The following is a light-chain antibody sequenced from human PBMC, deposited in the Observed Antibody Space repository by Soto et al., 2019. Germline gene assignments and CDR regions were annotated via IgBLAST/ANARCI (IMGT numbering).Light chain of an antibody. V-gene: IGLV2-14*01. CDR3: SSYTSSSTLVV. CDR1: RSDVGGYNY. CDR2: EVN. Sequence: QSALTQPASVSGSPGQSITISCTGTRSDVGGYNYVSWYQHHPGKAPKLMIYEVNNRPSGVSNRFSGSKSGNTASLTISGLQAEDEADYYCSSYTSSSTLVVFGGGTKVTVL. J-gene: IGLJ2*01.